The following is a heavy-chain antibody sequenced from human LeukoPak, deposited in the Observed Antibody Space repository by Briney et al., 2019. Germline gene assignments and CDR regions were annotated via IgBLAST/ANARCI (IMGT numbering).Heavy chain of an antibody. J-gene: IGHJ6*02. CDR1: GFTFSSYA. CDR2: ISYDGSNK. D-gene: IGHD6-6*01. Sequence: GRSLRLSCAASGFTFSSYAMHWVRQAPVKVLEWVAVISYDGSNKYYADSVKGRFTISRDNSKNTLYLQMNSLRAEDTAVYYCAREKIAARQGYYGMDVWGQGTTVTVSS. V-gene: IGHV3-30-3*01. CDR3: AREKIAARQGYYGMDV.